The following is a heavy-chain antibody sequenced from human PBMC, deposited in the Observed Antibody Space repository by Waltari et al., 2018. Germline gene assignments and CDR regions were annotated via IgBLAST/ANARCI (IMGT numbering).Heavy chain of an antibody. V-gene: IGHV3-30*18. D-gene: IGHD3-3*01. CDR3: AKDPRSGVFGVGTHFDY. Sequence: QVQLVESGGGVVQPGRSLRLSCAASGFTFSSYGMHWVRQAQGKGLEWVAVISYDGSNKYYADSVKGRFTISRDNSKNTLYLQMNSLRAEDTAVYYCAKDPRSGVFGVGTHFDYWGQGTLVTVSS. CDR2: ISYDGSNK. CDR1: GFTFSSYG. J-gene: IGHJ4*02.